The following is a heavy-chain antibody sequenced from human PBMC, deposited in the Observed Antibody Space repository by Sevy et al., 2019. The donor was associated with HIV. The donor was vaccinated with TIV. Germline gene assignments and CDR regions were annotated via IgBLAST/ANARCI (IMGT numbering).Heavy chain of an antibody. D-gene: IGHD2-21*02. CDR2: IYYSGTT. CDR1: DGSINSDSYY. V-gene: IGHV4-39*01. CDR3: ARFEYGDYVSHFEY. Sequence: SDTLSLTCTVSDGSINSDSYYWGWIRQPPGKGLEWIGNIYYSGTTYYNPSLKSRVTISVDTSKNQFSLKLSSVTAADTAVYYCARFEYGDYVSHFEYWGQGTLVTVSS. J-gene: IGHJ4*02.